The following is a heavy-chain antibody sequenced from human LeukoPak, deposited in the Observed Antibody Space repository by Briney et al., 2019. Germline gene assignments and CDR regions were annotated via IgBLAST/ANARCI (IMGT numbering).Heavy chain of an antibody. V-gene: IGHV4-38-2*02. D-gene: IGHD5-12*01. CDR2: INLSGHT. CDR1: TYSSPGVYY. Sequence: PSETLSLTCSVSTYSSPGVYYWGWIRQPPGQGLEWIGSINLSGHTYYNPSLKSRVTISMDTSNNRFSLKVNCVIAADTAVYYCARQVATKGEWAFDIWGPGIMVTASS. J-gene: IGHJ3*02. CDR3: ARQVATKGEWAFDI.